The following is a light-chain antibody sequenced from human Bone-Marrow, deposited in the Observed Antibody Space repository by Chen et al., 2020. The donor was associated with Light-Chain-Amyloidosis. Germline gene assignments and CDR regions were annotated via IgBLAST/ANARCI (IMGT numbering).Light chain of an antibody. Sequence: EIVLTQFPGTLSLLPGEGANLSCRASLTISSNYLPWYQQKFGQAPRLLIYGSSSRATGIPDRFTGSGSGTDFTLTINRLEPEDFAMYYCQQYGTSPLTFGGGTKVEIK. CDR2: GSS. V-gene: IGKV3-20*01. CDR3: QQYGTSPLT. CDR1: LTISSNY. J-gene: IGKJ4*01.